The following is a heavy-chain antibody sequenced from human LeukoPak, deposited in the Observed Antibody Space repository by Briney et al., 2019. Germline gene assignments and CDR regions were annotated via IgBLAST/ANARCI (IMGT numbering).Heavy chain of an antibody. CDR3: ARLGPKVSSGWFPLLEG. D-gene: IGHD6-19*01. CDR2: IYYSGST. CDR1: GGSISSYY. V-gene: IGHV4-59*08. J-gene: IGHJ4*02. Sequence: SETLSLTCTVSGGSISSYYWSWILQPPGKGLEWIGYIYYSGSTNYNPSLKSRVTISVDTSKNQFSLKLSSVTAVDTAVYYCARLGPKVSSGWFPLLEGWGQGTLVTVSS.